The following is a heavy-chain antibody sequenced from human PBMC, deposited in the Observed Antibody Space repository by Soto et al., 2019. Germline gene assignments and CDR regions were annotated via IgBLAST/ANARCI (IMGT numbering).Heavy chain of an antibody. CDR1: GGSLSGFY. D-gene: IGHD5-12*01. J-gene: IGHJ5*02. V-gene: IGHV4-34*01. CDR3: ARSVGKAAKYSWLDP. CDR2: ISQSGST. Sequence: SETLSLTCAVYGGSLSGFYRTWVRQPPGKGLEWIGEISQSGSTTYNPALRSRVTISGDTSNNQFFLKLTSVTAADTAMYYCARSVGKAAKYSWLDPWGQGTLVTVSS.